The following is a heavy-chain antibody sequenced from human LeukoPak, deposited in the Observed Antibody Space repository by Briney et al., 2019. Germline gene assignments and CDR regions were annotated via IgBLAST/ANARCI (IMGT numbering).Heavy chain of an antibody. Sequence: SETLSLTCTVSGGSFSGYYCTWIRQPPGKGLEWIGEINHSGSTNYNPSLKSRVTISVDTSKNQFSLKLSSVTAADTAVYYCARTDDSSGYYPFDYWGQGTLVTVSS. CDR1: GGSFSGYY. V-gene: IGHV4-34*01. D-gene: IGHD3-22*01. CDR3: ARTDDSSGYYPFDY. J-gene: IGHJ4*02. CDR2: INHSGST.